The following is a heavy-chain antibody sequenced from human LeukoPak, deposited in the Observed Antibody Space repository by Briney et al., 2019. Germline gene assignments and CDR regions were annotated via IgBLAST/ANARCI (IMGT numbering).Heavy chain of an antibody. CDR1: GFTFNSYW. Sequence: GGSLRPSCAASGFTFNSYWMSWVRQAPGKGLEWVANIKHDGSDKYYVDSVKGRFTISRDNAKNSLYLQLNSLRVEDTAVYYCARDRWGYSYGGDWGQGTLVTVSS. D-gene: IGHD5-18*01. CDR3: ARDRWGYSYGGD. J-gene: IGHJ4*02. V-gene: IGHV3-7*01. CDR2: IKHDGSDK.